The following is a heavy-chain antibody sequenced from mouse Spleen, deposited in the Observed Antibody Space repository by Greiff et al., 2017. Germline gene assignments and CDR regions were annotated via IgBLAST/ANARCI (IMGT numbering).Heavy chain of an antibody. Sequence: EVKVVESGGGLVKPGGSLKLSCAASGFTFSDYGMAWVRQAPGKGPEWVAFISNLAYSIYYADTVTGRFTISRENAKNTLYLEMSSLRSEDTAMYYCARAITTVVAPYAMDYWGQGTSVTVSS. CDR2: ISNLAYSI. CDR3: ARAITTVVAPYAMDY. D-gene: IGHD1-1*01. J-gene: IGHJ4*01. CDR1: GFTFSDYG. V-gene: IGHV5-15*01.